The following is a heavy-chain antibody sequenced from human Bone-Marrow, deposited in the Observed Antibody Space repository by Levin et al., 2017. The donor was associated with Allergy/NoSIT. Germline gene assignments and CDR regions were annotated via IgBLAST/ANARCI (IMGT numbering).Heavy chain of an antibody. Sequence: PGGSLRLSCAASGFTFSSYSMNWVRQAPGKGLEWVSSISSSGSYIYYADSVKGRFTISRDNAKNSLYLQMNSLRAEDTAVYYCARAQVPPARSAFDIWGQGTMVTVSS. D-gene: IGHD2-2*01. CDR2: ISSSGSYI. CDR1: GFTFSSYS. V-gene: IGHV3-21*01. J-gene: IGHJ3*02. CDR3: ARAQVPPARSAFDI.